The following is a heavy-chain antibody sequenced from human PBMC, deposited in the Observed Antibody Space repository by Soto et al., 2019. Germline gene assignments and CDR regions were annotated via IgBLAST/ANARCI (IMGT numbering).Heavy chain of an antibody. J-gene: IGHJ2*01. Sequence: QVQLQESGPGLVKPSQTLSLTCTVSGGSIDSSTYFWSWIRQHPGTGLEWIGYIYYSGSTYYNPSLESRVCVSVDTSKNQFSLKLNSASAADTAVYYCAKSATVTLEYWYFDLWGRGTLVTVSS. CDR3: AKSATVTLEYWYFDL. CDR1: GGSIDSSTYF. V-gene: IGHV4-31*03. D-gene: IGHD4-17*01. CDR2: IYYSGST.